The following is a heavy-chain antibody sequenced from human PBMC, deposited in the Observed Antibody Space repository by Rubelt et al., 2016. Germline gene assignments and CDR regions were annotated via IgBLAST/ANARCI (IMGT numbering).Heavy chain of an antibody. J-gene: IGHJ5*02. V-gene: IGHV1-8*01. CDR1: GYTFTSYD. D-gene: IGHD3-3*01. CDR2: MNPNSGNT. CDR3: AGMVKDFWCGYHNWFDP. Sequence: QVQLVQSGAEVKKPGASVKVSCKASGYTFTSYDINWVRQATGQGLEWMGWMNPNSGNTGYAQKFQGRVTMTRNTSISTAYMDLSSLRSEDTAVYYCAGMVKDFWCGYHNWFDPWGQGTLVTVSS.